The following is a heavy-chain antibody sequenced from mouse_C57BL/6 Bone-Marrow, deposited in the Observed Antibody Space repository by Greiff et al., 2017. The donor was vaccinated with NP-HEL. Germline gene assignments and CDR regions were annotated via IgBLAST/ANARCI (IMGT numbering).Heavy chain of an antibody. V-gene: IGHV1-54*01. CDR1: GYSFTNYL. D-gene: IGHD2-3*01. J-gene: IGHJ4*01. CDR3: ARLRDGGAMDY. CDR2: INPGSGGT. Sequence: QVQLQQSGAELVRPGTSVKVSCKASGYSFTNYLIEWVKQRPGQGLEWIGVINPGSGGTNYNEKFKGKATLTADKSSSTAYMQLSSLTSEDSAVYFCARLRDGGAMDYWGQGTSVTVSS.